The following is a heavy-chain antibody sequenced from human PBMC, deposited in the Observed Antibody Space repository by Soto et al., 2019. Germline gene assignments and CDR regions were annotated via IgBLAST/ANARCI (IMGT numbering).Heavy chain of an antibody. CDR1: GVTFNDFE. CDR3: ARGFGRFNH. V-gene: IGHV3-48*03. Sequence: EVQLLESGGGLVQPGGSLRLSCGVSGVTFNDFEMNWVRQAPGKGPEWLAYIDGSGATKKYADSVRGRFTISRDNPNNSLFLQMTSLSAADTAIYYCARGFGRFNHWGQGTPVSVSS. CDR2: IDGSGATK. J-gene: IGHJ4*02. D-gene: IGHD3-10*01.